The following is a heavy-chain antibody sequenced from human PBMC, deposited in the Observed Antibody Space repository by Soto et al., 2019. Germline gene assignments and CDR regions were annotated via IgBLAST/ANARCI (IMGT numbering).Heavy chain of an antibody. CDR3: ARGVFGVVIKGSDGMDV. J-gene: IGHJ6*02. CDR1: GGSISSYY. Sequence: PSETLSLTCTVSGGSISSYYWSWIRQPPGRGLEWIGYIYYSGSTNYNPSLKSRVTISVDTSKNQFSLKLSSVTAADTAVYYCARGVFGVVIKGSDGMDVWGQGTTVTVSS. D-gene: IGHD3-3*01. V-gene: IGHV4-59*01. CDR2: IYYSGST.